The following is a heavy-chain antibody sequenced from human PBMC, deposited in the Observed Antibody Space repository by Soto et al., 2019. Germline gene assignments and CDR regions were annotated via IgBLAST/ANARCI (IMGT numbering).Heavy chain of an antibody. Sequence: VQLVESGGGVVQPGRSLRLSCAASGFTFSSYGMHWVRQAPGKGLEWVAVISYDGSNKYYADSVKGRFTISRDNSKNTLYLQMNSLRAEDTAVYYCAKDPDQYCSGGSCYSYYYGMDVWGQGTTVTVSS. J-gene: IGHJ6*02. CDR3: AKDPDQYCSGGSCYSYYYGMDV. D-gene: IGHD2-15*01. CDR2: ISYDGSNK. CDR1: GFTFSSYG. V-gene: IGHV3-30*18.